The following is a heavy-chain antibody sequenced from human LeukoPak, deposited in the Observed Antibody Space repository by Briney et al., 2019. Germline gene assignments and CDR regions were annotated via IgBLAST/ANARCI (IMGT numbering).Heavy chain of an antibody. Sequence: SETLSLTCAVYGGSFSGYYWSWIRQPPGKGLEWIGEINHSGSTNYNPSLKSRVTISVDTSKNQFSLKLSSVTAADTAVYYRARDIRGYSYGYRTAYYYYMDVWGKGTTVTVSS. J-gene: IGHJ6*03. V-gene: IGHV4-34*01. CDR3: ARDIRGYSYGYRTAYYYYMDV. CDR1: GGSFSGYY. D-gene: IGHD5-18*01. CDR2: INHSGST.